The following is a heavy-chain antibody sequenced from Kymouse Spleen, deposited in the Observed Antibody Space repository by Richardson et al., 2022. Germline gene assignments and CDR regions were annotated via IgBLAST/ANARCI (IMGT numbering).Heavy chain of an antibody. V-gene: IGHV4-34*01. CDR3: ARWRAAADLYYFDY. J-gene: IGHJ4*02. CDR1: GGSFSGYY. Sequence: QVQLQQWGAGLLKPSETLSLTCAVYGGSFSGYYWSWIRQPPGKGLEWIGEINHSGSTNYNPSLKSRVTISVDTSKNQFSLKLSSVTAADTAVYYCARWRAAADLYYFDYWGQGTLVTVSS. D-gene: IGHD6-13*01. CDR2: INHSGST.